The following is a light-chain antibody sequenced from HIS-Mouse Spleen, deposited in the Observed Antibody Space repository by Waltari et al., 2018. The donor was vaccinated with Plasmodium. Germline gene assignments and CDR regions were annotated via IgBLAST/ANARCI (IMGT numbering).Light chain of an antibody. CDR1: QSVTSN. J-gene: IGKJ4*01. CDR3: QQRSNWPSLT. CDR2: DAS. Sequence: EIVLTQSPATLSLSPGERATLSCRASQSVTSNLAWYQQKPGPAPMLLIYDASNPATGIPARFSGSESGTELTLTMSSLEPEDLAVYYWQQRSNWPSLTFGGGTKVEIK. V-gene: IGKV3-11*01.